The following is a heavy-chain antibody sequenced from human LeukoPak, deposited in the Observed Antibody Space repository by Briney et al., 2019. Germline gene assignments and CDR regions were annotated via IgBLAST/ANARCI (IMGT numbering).Heavy chain of an antibody. Sequence: SETLSLTCAVNGGSFCGYYWSWIRQPPGKGLEWIGEINHSGSTNYNPSLKSRVTISVDTSKNQFSLKLSSVTAADTAVYYCARLRYCSSTSCQLFDYWGQGTLVTVSS. CDR2: INHSGST. V-gene: IGHV4-34*01. CDR3: ARLRYCSSTSCQLFDY. CDR1: GGSFCGYY. J-gene: IGHJ4*02. D-gene: IGHD2-2*01.